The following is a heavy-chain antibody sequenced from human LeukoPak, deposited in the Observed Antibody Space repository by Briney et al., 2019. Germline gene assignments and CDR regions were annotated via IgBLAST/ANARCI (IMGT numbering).Heavy chain of an antibody. J-gene: IGHJ4*02. CDR3: ARGPYDFWSGYEFYFDY. CDR1: GFTFSTYS. D-gene: IGHD3-3*01. CDR2: LCGRSSYM. V-gene: IGHV3-21*06. Sequence: PGGSLRLSCAASGFTFSTYSMNWVRQAPGKGLEWVSSLCGRSSYMYYADSVKGRFTISRDSAKNSLYLQMNSLRAEDTAVYYCARGPYDFWSGYEFYFDYWGQGTLVTVSS.